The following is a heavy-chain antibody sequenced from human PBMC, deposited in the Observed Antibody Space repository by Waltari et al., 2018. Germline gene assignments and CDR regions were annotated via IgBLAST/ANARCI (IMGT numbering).Heavy chain of an antibody. D-gene: IGHD1-1*01. CDR2: LNQEGRDK. V-gene: IGHV3-7*01. Sequence: EVHLVQSGGGLIQPGGSLRLSCGVSGFTFKNYWITGVRQAPGKGLEWVANLNQEGRDKTYVASVEGRFTISRDNAQNSVYLQMNSLRAEDTAVYYCARDVPNGYFDYWGSGTLVTVSS. CDR1: GFTFKNYW. CDR3: ARDVPNGYFDY. J-gene: IGHJ4*02.